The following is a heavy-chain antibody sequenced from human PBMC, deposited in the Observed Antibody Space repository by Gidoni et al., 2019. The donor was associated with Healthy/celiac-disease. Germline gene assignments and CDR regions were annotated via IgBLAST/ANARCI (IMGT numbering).Heavy chain of an antibody. V-gene: IGHV3-49*05. CDR2: SRSKAYGGTT. D-gene: IGHD2-15*01. CDR1: GFTLGDSA. CDR3: TRYCSGGSCYDREYYFDY. Sequence: EVQLVESGGGLVKPGRSLRLSCTASGFTLGDSAMRWFRQAPGKGLELVGFSRSKAYGGTTEYAASVKGRFTISRDDSKSIAYLQMNSLKTEDTAVYYCTRYCSGGSCYDREYYFDYWGQGTLVTVSS. J-gene: IGHJ4*02.